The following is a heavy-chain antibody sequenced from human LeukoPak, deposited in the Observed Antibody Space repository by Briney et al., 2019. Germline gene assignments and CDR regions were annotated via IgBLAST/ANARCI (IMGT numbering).Heavy chain of an antibody. D-gene: IGHD2-2*01. V-gene: IGHV3-21*01. CDR1: GFTFSTYS. J-gene: IGHJ4*02. Sequence: AGGSLRLSCAASGFTFSTYSMNWVRQAPGKGLEWVSSISISSSSIYYADSMKGRFTISRDNAKNSLYLQMNSLRAEDTAVYYRARVQRGYCSSTSCYYFDFWGQGTLVTVSS. CDR3: ARVQRGYCSSTSCYYFDF. CDR2: ISISSSSI.